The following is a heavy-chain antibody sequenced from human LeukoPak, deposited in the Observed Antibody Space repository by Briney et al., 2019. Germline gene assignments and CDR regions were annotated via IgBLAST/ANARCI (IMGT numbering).Heavy chain of an antibody. CDR2: ISAYNGNT. Sequence: ASVKVSCKTSGYIFTSYGISWVRQAPGQGLERMGWISAYNGNTNYAQKLQGRVTMTTDTSTSTAYMELRSLRSDDTAVYYCARGSVGATRGWFDPWGQGTLVTVSS. D-gene: IGHD1-26*01. CDR3: ARGSVGATRGWFDP. V-gene: IGHV1-18*01. J-gene: IGHJ5*02. CDR1: GYIFTSYG.